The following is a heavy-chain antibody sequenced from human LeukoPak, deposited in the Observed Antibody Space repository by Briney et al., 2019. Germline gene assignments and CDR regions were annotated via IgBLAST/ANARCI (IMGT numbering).Heavy chain of an antibody. J-gene: IGHJ4*01. CDR1: GGSISSSSYY. Sequence: SETLSLTCTVSGGSISSSSYYWSWIRQPAGKGLEWIGRIYTSGSTNYNPSLKSRVTMSVDTSKNQFSLKLSSVTAADTAVYYCARGTGSLFYWGHGILVTVSS. CDR3: ARGTGSLFY. V-gene: IGHV4-61*02. D-gene: IGHD3-10*01. CDR2: IYTSGST.